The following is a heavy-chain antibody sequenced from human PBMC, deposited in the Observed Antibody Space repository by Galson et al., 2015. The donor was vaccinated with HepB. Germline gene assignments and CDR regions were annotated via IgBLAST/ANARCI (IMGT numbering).Heavy chain of an antibody. J-gene: IGHJ4*02. CDR2: INPNSGGT. V-gene: IGHV1-2*02. Sequence: SVKVSCKASGYTFTGYYMHWVRQAPGQGLEWMGWINPNSGGTNYAQKFQGRVTMTRDTSISTAYMELSRLRSDDTAVYYCARGRGSGWSSGDYFDYWGQGTLVTVSS. CDR1: GYTFTGYY. CDR3: ARGRGSGWSSGDYFDY. D-gene: IGHD6-19*01.